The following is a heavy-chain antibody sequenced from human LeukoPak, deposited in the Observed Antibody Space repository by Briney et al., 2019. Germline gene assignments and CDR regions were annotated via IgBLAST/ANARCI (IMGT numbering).Heavy chain of an antibody. V-gene: IGHV1-69*04. Sequence: ASVKVSCKASGGTFSSYAISWVRQAPGQGLEWMGRIIPILGIANYAQKFQGRVTITADKSTSTAYMELSSLRSEDTVVYYCASPDCSGGSCYSDYYYGMDVWGQGTTVTVSS. J-gene: IGHJ6*02. CDR2: IIPILGIA. CDR1: GGTFSSYA. D-gene: IGHD2-15*01. CDR3: ASPDCSGGSCYSDYYYGMDV.